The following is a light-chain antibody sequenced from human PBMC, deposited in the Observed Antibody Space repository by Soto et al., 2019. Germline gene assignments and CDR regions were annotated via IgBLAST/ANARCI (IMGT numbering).Light chain of an antibody. CDR1: QSVSSSY. CDR3: QQYGSSPPYT. CDR2: GAS. Sequence: EIVLTQSPGTLSLSPGERATLSCRASQSVSSSYLAWYQQKPRQAPRLLIYGASSRATGIPDRFSGSGSGTDFTLTIRILEPEDFAVYYCQQYGSSPPYTFGQGTKLEIK. V-gene: IGKV3-20*01. J-gene: IGKJ2*01.